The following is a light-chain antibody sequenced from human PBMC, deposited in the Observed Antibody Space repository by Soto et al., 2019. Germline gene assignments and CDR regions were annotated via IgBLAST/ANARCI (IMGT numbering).Light chain of an antibody. CDR2: AAG. V-gene: IGKV3-20*01. CDR1: QSVNSNY. CDR3: QQYGNSPMA. J-gene: IGKJ1*01. Sequence: EIVLTQSPGTLSLSPGERATLSCRASQSVNSNYLAWYQQKPGQAPRLLIYAAGSRATGIPDRFSGSGSGTDFILTISRLEPEDVAVYFCQQYGNSPMAFGQGTRVEIK.